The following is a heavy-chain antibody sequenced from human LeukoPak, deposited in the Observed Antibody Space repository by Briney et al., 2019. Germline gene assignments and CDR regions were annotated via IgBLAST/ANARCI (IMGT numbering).Heavy chain of an antibody. CDR2: IKSKTDGGTT. J-gene: IGHJ6*03. V-gene: IGHV3-15*01. CDR1: GFTFSHAW. CDR3: AREQSFNGGSGSQQVGYYYYYMDV. D-gene: IGHD3-10*01. Sequence: GGSLRLSCAASGFTFSHAWMSWVRQAPGKGLEWVGRIKSKTDGGTTDYATPVKGRFTISRDDSKNTLYLQMNSLKTEDTAVYYCAREQSFNGGSGSQQVGYYYYYMDVWGKGTTVTISS.